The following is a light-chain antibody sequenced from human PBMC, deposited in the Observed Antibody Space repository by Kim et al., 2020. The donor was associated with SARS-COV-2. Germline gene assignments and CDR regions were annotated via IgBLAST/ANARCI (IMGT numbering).Light chain of an antibody. CDR3: QQSYSTPIN. CDR2: SAN. Sequence: ASIEDRDTMTWRTSQSISSIVKWSQKEQGKAPKLLSYSANNLQSGVPSRVSGSRTGTDFTSTISSRQPEDCATCNRQQSYSTPINFGQGTKREIK. V-gene: IGKV1-39*01. CDR1: QSISSI. J-gene: IGKJ5*01.